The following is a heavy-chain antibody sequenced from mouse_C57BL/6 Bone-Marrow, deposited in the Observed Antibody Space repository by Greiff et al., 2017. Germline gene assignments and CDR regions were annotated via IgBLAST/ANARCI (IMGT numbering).Heavy chain of an antibody. J-gene: IGHJ3*01. D-gene: IGHD2-4*01. V-gene: IGHV5-17*01. CDR2: ISSGSSTI. CDR3: ARPDDYAWFAY. CDR1: GFTFSDYG. Sequence: EVKLVESGGGLVKPGGSLKLSCAASGFTFSDYGMHWVRQAPEKGLEWVAYISSGSSTIYYADTVKGRFTISRDNAKNTLFLQMTSLRSEDTAMYYCARPDDYAWFAYWVQGTLVTVSA.